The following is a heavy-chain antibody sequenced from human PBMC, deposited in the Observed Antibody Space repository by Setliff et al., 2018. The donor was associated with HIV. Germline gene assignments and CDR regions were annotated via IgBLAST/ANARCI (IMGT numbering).Heavy chain of an antibody. Sequence: SVKVSCKASGGTFSSYAISWVRQARGQGLEWMGRINPNSGGTNYAQKFQGRVTMTEDTVTATAYMELTSLRPEDTAVYYCATDAYHDYLTGPTPGAFDFWGQGTMVTVS. CDR2: INPNSGGT. D-gene: IGHD3-9*01. CDR3: ATDAYHDYLTGPTPGAFDF. J-gene: IGHJ3*01. CDR1: GGTFSSYA. V-gene: IGHV1-69*10.